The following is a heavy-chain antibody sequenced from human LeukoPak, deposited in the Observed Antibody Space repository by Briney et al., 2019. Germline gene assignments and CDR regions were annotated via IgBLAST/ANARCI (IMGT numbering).Heavy chain of an antibody. CDR3: AKDHDFWSGYYLNWFDP. Sequence: GGSLRLSCAASGFTFSSYAMSWVRQAPGKGLEWVSAISGSGGSTYYADSVKGRFTISRDNSKNTLYLQMNSLRAEDTAVYYCAKDHDFWSGYYLNWFDPWGQGTLLTVSS. CDR1: GFTFSSYA. CDR2: ISGSGGST. V-gene: IGHV3-23*01. D-gene: IGHD3-3*01. J-gene: IGHJ5*02.